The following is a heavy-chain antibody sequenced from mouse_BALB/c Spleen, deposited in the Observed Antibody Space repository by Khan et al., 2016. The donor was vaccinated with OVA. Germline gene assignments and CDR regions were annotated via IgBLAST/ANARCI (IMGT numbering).Heavy chain of an antibody. CDR2: ISYSGNN. CDR3: ARDGSRYNYAMDY. V-gene: IGHV3-2*02. J-gene: IGHJ4*01. Sequence: EVKLLESGPGLVKPSQSLSLTCTVTGYSITSDYAWNWIRQFPGNKLEWMGYISYSGNNNYNPALKSLISITRDTSKNQFFLQLNSVTTEDTATYYCARDGSRYNYAMDYWGQGTSVTVSS. D-gene: IGHD2-3*01. CDR1: GYSITSDYA.